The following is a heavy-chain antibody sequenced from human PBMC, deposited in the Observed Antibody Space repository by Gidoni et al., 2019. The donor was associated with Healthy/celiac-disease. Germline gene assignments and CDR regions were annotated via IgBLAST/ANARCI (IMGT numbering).Heavy chain of an antibody. CDR2: INPNSGGT. D-gene: IGHD6-6*01. CDR1: GYTFTGYY. Sequence: QVQLVQSGAEVKKPGASVKVSCKASGYTFTGYYMHWVRQAPGQGLEWMGWINPNSGGTTYAQKFQGRVTMTRDTSISTAYMELSRLRSDDTAVYYCASRPSSIAARAFYYYYGMDVWGQGTTVTVSS. J-gene: IGHJ6*02. CDR3: ASRPSSIAARAFYYYYGMDV. V-gene: IGHV1-2*02.